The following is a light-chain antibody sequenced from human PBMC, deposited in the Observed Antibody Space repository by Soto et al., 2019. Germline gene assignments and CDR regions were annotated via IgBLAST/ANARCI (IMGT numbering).Light chain of an antibody. CDR2: LNSDGSH. Sequence: QLVITQSHSSSASMGASVRLTGTLGSGHSSYAIAWHQQQLKKGPLFLMRLNSDGSHMKGDGIPDRFSGSSSGAERYLTISGLQSEDEADYFCQTCGTGTPYVFGSGTKLTV. CDR3: QTCGTGTPYV. V-gene: IGLV4-69*01. J-gene: IGLJ1*01. CDR1: SGHSSYA.